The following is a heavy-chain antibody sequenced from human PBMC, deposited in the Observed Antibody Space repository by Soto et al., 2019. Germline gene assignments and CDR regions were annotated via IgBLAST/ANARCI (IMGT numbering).Heavy chain of an antibody. D-gene: IGHD2-15*01. CDR3: AKETYSGPLAY. V-gene: IGHV3-30*18. Sequence: QVQLVESGGGVVQPGRSLRLSCAASGFTFSSYGMHWVRQAPGKGLEWVAVISYDGSNKYYADSVKGRFTISRDNSKNTLYLQMNSVRAEDTAVYYGAKETYSGPLAYWGQGTLVTVSS. CDR2: ISYDGSNK. CDR1: GFTFSSYG. J-gene: IGHJ4*02.